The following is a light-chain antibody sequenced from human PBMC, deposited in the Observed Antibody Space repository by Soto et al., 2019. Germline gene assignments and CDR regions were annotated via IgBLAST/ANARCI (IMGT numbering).Light chain of an antibody. CDR2: DVI. CDR3: CSYAGSYTLYV. V-gene: IGLV2-11*01. CDR1: SSDIGGYNY. J-gene: IGLJ1*01. Sequence: QSVLTQPRSVSGSPGQSVTISCTGTSSDIGGYNYVSWYQQHPGKAPKLMIYDVIKRPSGVPDRFSGSKSGNTASLTIYGLQAEDEADYYCCSYAGSYTLYVFGTGTKVTVL.